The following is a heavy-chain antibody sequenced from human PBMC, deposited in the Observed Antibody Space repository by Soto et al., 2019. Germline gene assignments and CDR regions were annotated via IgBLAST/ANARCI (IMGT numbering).Heavy chain of an antibody. CDR2: INSDGSST. V-gene: IGHV3-74*01. CDR1: WVTFISYW. D-gene: IGHD3-22*01. CDR3: ARLHYYDSSGYDAFDI. Sequence: GGALRLSCAAPWVTFISYWVRWGRPAPGKGLVWVSRINSDGSSTSYADSVKGRFTISRDNAKNTLYLQMNSLRAEDTAVYYCARLHYYDSSGYDAFDIWGQGTMVTVSS. J-gene: IGHJ3*02.